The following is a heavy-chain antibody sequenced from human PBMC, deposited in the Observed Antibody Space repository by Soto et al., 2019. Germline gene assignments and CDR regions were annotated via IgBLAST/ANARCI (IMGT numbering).Heavy chain of an antibody. CDR3: ASRLGYSSSWYYGMDV. V-gene: IGHV1-69*06. CDR1: GGTFSSYA. Sequence: QVQLVQSGAEVKKPGSSVKVSCKASGGTFSSYAISWVRQAPGQGLEWMGGIIPIFGTANYAQKFQGRVTITAGKSTSTAYMELSSLRSEDTAVYYCASRLGYSSSWYYGMDVWGQGTTVTVSS. D-gene: IGHD6-13*01. J-gene: IGHJ6*02. CDR2: IIPIFGTA.